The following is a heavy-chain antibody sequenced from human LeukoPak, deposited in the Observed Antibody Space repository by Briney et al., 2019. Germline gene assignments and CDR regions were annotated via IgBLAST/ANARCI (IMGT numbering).Heavy chain of an antibody. CDR1: GGTFSSYA. J-gene: IGHJ4*02. V-gene: IGHV1-69*13. Sequence: SVKVSCKASGGTFSSYAISWVRQAPGQGLEWMGGIIPIFGTANYAQKFQGRVTITADESTSTAYMELSSLRSEDTAVYCCARARVNYGSVDLDYWGQGTLVTVSS. CDR2: IIPIFGTA. CDR3: ARARVNYGSVDLDY. D-gene: IGHD3-10*01.